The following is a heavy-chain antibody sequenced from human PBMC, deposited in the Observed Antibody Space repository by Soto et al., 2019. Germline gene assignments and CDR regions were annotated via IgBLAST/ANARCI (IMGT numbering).Heavy chain of an antibody. CDR3: AKDLGWADVMVG. CDR1: GFTFSGYG. V-gene: IGHV3-30*18. Sequence: QVHLVESGGGVVQPGRSLRLSCAASGFTFSGYGVHWVRQAPGKGPEWVAVISSDGSKKYYADSVKGRFTISRDNSKNTLYLQMNSLRAEDTAVYYCAKDLGWADVMVGWGQGTLVTVSS. CDR2: ISSDGSKK. J-gene: IGHJ4*02. D-gene: IGHD2-15*01.